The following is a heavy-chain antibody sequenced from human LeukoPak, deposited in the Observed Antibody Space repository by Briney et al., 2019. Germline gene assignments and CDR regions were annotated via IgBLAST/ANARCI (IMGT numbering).Heavy chain of an antibody. CDR1: GGTFSSYA. J-gene: IGHJ4*02. Sequence: GASVKVSCKASGGTFSSYAISWVRQAPGQGLEWMGRIIPILGIANYAQKFQGRVTITADKSTSTAYMELSSLRSEDTAVYYCARSRPDYYDSSGKWGQGTLVTVSS. V-gene: IGHV1-69*04. CDR3: ARSRPDYYDSSGK. D-gene: IGHD3-22*01. CDR2: IIPILGIA.